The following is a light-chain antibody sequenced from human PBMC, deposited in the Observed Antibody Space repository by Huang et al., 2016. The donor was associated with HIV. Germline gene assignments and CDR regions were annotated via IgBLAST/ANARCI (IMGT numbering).Light chain of an antibody. Sequence: IQMTQSPTYLSASIEDSVSIACRASQNINTYLNWYQQKPGKAPKLLISSASTLHSGVPSRFSGSGSGTDFTLTIRGLQLDDFATYYCQQSYSALSSFGPGTRL. CDR2: SAS. J-gene: IGKJ5*01. CDR1: QNINTY. CDR3: QQSYSALSS. V-gene: IGKV1-39*01.